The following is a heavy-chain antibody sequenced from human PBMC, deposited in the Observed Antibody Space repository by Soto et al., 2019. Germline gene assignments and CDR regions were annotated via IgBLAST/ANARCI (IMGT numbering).Heavy chain of an antibody. V-gene: IGHV1-2*02. J-gene: IGHJ6*02. Sequence: GASVKVSCKASGYTFTGYYMHWVRQAPGQGLEWMGWIIPNSGTTNYAQKFQGRVTITTDESTSTAYMELSSLRSEDTAVYYCARDSAEQLDHYGMDVWGQGTTVTVSS. CDR1: GYTFTGYY. D-gene: IGHD6-6*01. CDR3: ARDSAEQLDHYGMDV. CDR2: IIPNSGTT.